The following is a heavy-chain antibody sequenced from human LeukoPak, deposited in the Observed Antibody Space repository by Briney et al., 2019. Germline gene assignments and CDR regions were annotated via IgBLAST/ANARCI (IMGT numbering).Heavy chain of an antibody. D-gene: IGHD2-15*01. CDR3: ARGALDAATPFDS. Sequence: GGSLRLSCAASGFTFSSYSMNWVRQAPGKGLEWVSSISSSSSYIYYADSLKGRFTISRHNAKKSVYLQMNSLRAEDTAVYYCARGALDAATPFDSWGQGTLVTVSS. J-gene: IGHJ5*01. CDR2: ISSSSSYI. CDR1: GFTFSSYS. V-gene: IGHV3-21*01.